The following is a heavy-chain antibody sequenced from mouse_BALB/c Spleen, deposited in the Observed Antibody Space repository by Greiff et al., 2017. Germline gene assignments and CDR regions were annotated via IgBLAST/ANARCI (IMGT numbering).Heavy chain of an antibody. CDR3: ARDRGYGNCFAY. J-gene: IGHJ3*01. D-gene: IGHD2-10*02. V-gene: IGHV2-9*02. Sequence: VKVVESGPGLVAPSQSLSITCTVSGFSLTSYGVHWVRQPPGKGLEWLGVIWAGGSTNYNSALMSRLSISKDNSKSQVFLKMNSLQTDDTAMYYCARDRGYGNCFAYWGQGTLVTVSA. CDR1: GFSLTSYG. CDR2: IWAGGST.